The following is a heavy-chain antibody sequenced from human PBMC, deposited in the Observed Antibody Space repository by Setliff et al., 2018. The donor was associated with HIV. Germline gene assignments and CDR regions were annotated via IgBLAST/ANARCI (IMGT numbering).Heavy chain of an antibody. CDR1: GFTPSDCY. CDR2: ISSTGSAR. V-gene: IGHV3-11*01. J-gene: IGHJ6*03. Sequence: GGSLRLSCEGSGFTPSDCYMNWIRQAPGKGLEWISYISSTGSARHYADSVQGRFSISRDNAKKSLYLQMNNLRAEDSAVYYCVATGTLFYLYRDIWGKGTTVTVSS. CDR3: VATGTLFYLYRDI. D-gene: IGHD1-1*01.